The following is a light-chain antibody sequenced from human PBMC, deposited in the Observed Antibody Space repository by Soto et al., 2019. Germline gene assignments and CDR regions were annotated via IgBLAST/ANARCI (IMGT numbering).Light chain of an antibody. CDR1: NSNIGADYG. V-gene: IGLV1-40*01. Sequence: QSVLTQPPSVTGAPGQTVTISCTGSNSNIGADYGVHWYQQFPETAPKLLIYDNTNRPSGVPDRFSGSKSGTSASLAITGLQAEDEADYYCQSFDSSFIGLVFGGGTKVTVL. CDR2: DNT. CDR3: QSFDSSFIGLV. J-gene: IGLJ3*02.